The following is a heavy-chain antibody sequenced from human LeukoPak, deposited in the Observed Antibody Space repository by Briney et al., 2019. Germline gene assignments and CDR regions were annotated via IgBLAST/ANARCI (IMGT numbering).Heavy chain of an antibody. Sequence: GASVKVSCKASGGTFSSYAISWVRQAPGQGLEWMGWISAYNGNTNYAQKLQGRVTMTTDTSTSTAYMELRSLRSDDTAVYYCARFDFWSGYSSLAYYFDYWGQGTLVTVSS. CDR3: ARFDFWSGYSSLAYYFDY. J-gene: IGHJ4*02. CDR2: ISAYNGNT. CDR1: GGTFSSYA. D-gene: IGHD3-3*01. V-gene: IGHV1-18*01.